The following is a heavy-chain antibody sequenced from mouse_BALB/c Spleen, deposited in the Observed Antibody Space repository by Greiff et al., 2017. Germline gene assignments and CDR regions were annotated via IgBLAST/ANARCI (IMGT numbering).Heavy chain of an antibody. D-gene: IGHD2-3*01. J-gene: IGHJ4*01. V-gene: IGHV3-2*02. Sequence: EVQLVESGPGLVKPSQSLSLTCTVTGYSITSYYAWNWIRQFPGNQLEWMGYISYSGSTSYNPSLKSRISITRDTSKNQFFLQLNSVTTEDTATYYCARCDGYYPYYYAMDYWGQGTSVTVSS. CDR1: GYSITSYYA. CDR2: ISYSGST. CDR3: ARCDGYYPYYYAMDY.